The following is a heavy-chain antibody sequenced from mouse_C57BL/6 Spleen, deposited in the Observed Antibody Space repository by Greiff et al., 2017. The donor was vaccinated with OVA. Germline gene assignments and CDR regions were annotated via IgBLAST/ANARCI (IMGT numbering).Heavy chain of an antibody. Sequence: VQLQQSGPELVKPGASVKLSCKASGYAFSSSWMNWVKQRPGKGLEWIGRIYPGDGDTNYNGKFKGKATLTADKSSSTAYMQLSSLTSEDSAVYFGARGFYYYGSSPYAMDYWGQGTSVTVSS. V-gene: IGHV1-82*01. J-gene: IGHJ4*01. CDR2: IYPGDGDT. CDR1: GYAFSSSW. CDR3: ARGFYYYGSSPYAMDY. D-gene: IGHD1-1*01.